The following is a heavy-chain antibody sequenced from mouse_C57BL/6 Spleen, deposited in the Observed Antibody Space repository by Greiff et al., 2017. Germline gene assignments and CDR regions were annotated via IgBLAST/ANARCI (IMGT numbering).Heavy chain of an antibody. CDR1: GYTFTSYW. CDR2: IYPSDSET. J-gene: IGHJ3*01. D-gene: IGHD2-5*01. Sequence: QVQLQQPGAELVRPGSSVKLSCKASGYTFTSYWMDWVKQRPGQGLEWIGNIYPSDSETHYNQKFKDKATLTVDKSASTAYMQLSSLTSEDSAVYYCARRDYSNYAYWGQGTLVTVSA. CDR3: ARRDYSNYAY. V-gene: IGHV1-61*01.